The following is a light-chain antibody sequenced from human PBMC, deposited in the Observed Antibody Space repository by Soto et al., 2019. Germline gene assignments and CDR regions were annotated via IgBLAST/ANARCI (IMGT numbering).Light chain of an antibody. J-gene: IGKJ1*01. V-gene: IGKV3-20*01. CDR3: QQYEAVVT. CDR2: GAS. CDR1: QSLTNNY. Sequence: EIVLTQSPFKLSLSXSERATLSXXASQSLTNNYFAWYQQKPGRALRLLIDGASTRATGIPDRFSGSGSGTDFTLTISRLEPEDVAVYYCQQYEAVVTFGQGTKVDIK.